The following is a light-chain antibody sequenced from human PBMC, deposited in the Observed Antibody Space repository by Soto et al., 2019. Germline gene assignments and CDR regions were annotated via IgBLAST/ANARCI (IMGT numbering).Light chain of an antibody. CDR1: QSVSSY. CDR3: QQRRNWPPIT. J-gene: IGKJ5*01. V-gene: IGKV3-11*01. Sequence: EIVLTQSPATLSLSPGERATLSCRASQSVSSYLAWYQQKPGQAPRLLIYDASNRATGIPARFSGSGSGTDFTLTISSLDPEDFAVYYCQQRRNWPPITFGQGTRLEI. CDR2: DAS.